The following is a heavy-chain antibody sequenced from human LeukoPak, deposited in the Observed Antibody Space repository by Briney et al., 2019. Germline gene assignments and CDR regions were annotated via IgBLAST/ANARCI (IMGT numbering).Heavy chain of an antibody. CDR1: GFTFSSYE. Sequence: GGSLRLSCAASGFTFSSYEMNWVRQAPGKGLEWVSYISSSGSTIYYADSVKGQFTISRDNAKNSLYLQMNSLRAEDTAVYYCARESGSYFDYRGQGTLVTVSS. CDR3: ARESGSYFDY. D-gene: IGHD1-26*01. V-gene: IGHV3-48*03. CDR2: ISSSGSTI. J-gene: IGHJ4*02.